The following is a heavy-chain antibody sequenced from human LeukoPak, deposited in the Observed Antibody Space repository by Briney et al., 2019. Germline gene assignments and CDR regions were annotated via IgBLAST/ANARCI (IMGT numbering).Heavy chain of an antibody. CDR3: AKDRGPRGSYGSNWFDP. J-gene: IGHJ5*02. CDR1: GFTFSSYG. CDR2: IRYDGSNK. D-gene: IGHD1-26*01. V-gene: IGHV3-30*02. Sequence: GGSLRLSCAASGFTFSSYGMHWVRQAPGKGLEWVAFIRYDGSNKYYADSVKGRFTISRDNSKNTLYLQMNSLRAEDTAVYYCAKDRGPRGSYGSNWFDPWGQGTLVTVSS.